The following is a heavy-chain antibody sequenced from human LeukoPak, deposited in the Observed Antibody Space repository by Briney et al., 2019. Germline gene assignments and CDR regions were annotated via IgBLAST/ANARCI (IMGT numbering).Heavy chain of an antibody. V-gene: IGHV1-2*02. Sequence: GPVKVSCKASGGTFSSYAISWVRQAPGQGLEWMGWINPNSGGTNYAQKFQGRVTMTRDTSISTAYMELSRLRSDDTAVYYCARDKTAVVVPAATNWFDPWGQGTLVTVSS. J-gene: IGHJ5*02. CDR3: ARDKTAVVVPAATNWFDP. CDR1: GGTFSSYA. CDR2: INPNSGGT. D-gene: IGHD2-2*01.